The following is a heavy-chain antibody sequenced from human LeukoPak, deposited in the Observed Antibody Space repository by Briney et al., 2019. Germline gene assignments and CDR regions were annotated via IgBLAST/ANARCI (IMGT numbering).Heavy chain of an antibody. CDR2: IYYSGST. CDR3: AGDYTYCSDGLCRPQFDY. V-gene: IGHV4-59*01. CDR1: GGSISSYY. Sequence: NSSETLSLTCTVSGGSISSYYWSWIRQPPGKGLEWIGYIYYSGSTNYNPSLKSRVTISVDTSKNQFSLKLSSVTAADTAVYYCAGDYTYCSDGLCRPQFDYWGQGTVVTVSS. J-gene: IGHJ4*02. D-gene: IGHD5-24*01.